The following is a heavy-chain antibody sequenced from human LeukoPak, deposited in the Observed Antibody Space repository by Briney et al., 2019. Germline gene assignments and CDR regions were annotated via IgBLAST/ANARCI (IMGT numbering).Heavy chain of an antibody. CDR1: GFTFSSYA. V-gene: IGHV3-23*01. CDR2: ISGSDGST. J-gene: IGHJ3*02. Sequence: GGSLRLSCAASGFTFSSYAMSWVRQAPGKGLEWVSAISGSDGSTYYADSVKGRFTISRDNSKNTLYLQMNSLRAEDTAVYYCARSKDYGDYGWSDAFDIWGQGTMVTVSS. D-gene: IGHD4-17*01. CDR3: ARSKDYGDYGWSDAFDI.